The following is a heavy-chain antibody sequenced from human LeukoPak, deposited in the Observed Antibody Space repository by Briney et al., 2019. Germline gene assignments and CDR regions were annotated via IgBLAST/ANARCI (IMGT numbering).Heavy chain of an antibody. D-gene: IGHD3-22*01. CDR1: GGSISSGDYY. CDR3: ARDTRSYDTSGYYYFDY. CDR2: IYYSGST. J-gene: IGHJ4*02. Sequence: SQTLSLTCTVSGGSISSGDYYWSWIRQPPGKGLEWIGYIYYSGSTYYNPSLKSRVTISIDTSRNQFSLKLSSVTAADAAVYYCARDTRSYDTSGYYYFDYWGQGALVTVSS. V-gene: IGHV4-30-4*01.